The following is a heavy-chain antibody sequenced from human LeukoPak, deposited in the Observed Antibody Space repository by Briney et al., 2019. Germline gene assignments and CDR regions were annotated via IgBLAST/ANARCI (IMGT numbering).Heavy chain of an antibody. D-gene: IGHD3-22*01. Sequence: GGSLRLSCAASGFTFSSYGMHWVRQAPGKGLEWVAFIRYDGSNKYYADSVKGRFTISRDNSKNTLYLQMNSLRAEDTAVYYCARNDYYDSSRPDYYFDYWGQGTLVTVSS. CDR3: ARNDYYDSSRPDYYFDY. CDR2: IRYDGSNK. CDR1: GFTFSSYG. J-gene: IGHJ4*02. V-gene: IGHV3-30*02.